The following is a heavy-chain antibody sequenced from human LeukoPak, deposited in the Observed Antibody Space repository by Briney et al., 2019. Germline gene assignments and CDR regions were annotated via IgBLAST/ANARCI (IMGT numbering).Heavy chain of an antibody. CDR3: ARALMITFGGVISKAGAFDI. CDR2: IYSSGST. Sequence: PSETLSLTCTVSGGSINSFYWTWIRQPAGKGLEWIGRIYSSGSTNFNPSLKSRVTISVDRSKNQFSLKLSSVTAADTAVYYCARALMITFGGVISKAGAFDIWGQGTMVTVSS. V-gene: IGHV4-4*07. CDR1: GGSINSFY. J-gene: IGHJ3*02. D-gene: IGHD3-16*02.